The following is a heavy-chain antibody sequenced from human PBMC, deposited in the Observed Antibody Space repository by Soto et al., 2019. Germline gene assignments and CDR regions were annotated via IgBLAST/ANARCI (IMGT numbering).Heavy chain of an antibody. CDR1: GDTFTSYY. D-gene: IGHD2-2*02. CDR2: INPNSGGT. Sequence: ASVKVSCKASGDTFTSYYMHWVRQAPGQGLEWMGWINPNSGGTNYAQKFQGWVTMTRDTSISTAYMELSRLRSDDTAVYYYARDLRGRVPAAIGYWGQGTLVTVSS. J-gene: IGHJ4*02. CDR3: ARDLRGRVPAAIGY. V-gene: IGHV1-2*04.